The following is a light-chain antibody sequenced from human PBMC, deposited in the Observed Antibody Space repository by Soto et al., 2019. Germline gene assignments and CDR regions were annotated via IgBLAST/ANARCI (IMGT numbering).Light chain of an antibody. CDR3: QQSNSSPPT. CDR2: KAS. CDR1: QNIGDW. V-gene: IGKV1-5*03. J-gene: IGKJ4*01. Sequence: DIQMTQSPSTLSASVGDRVTIACRASQNIGDWLAWYQQKPGKAPNLLIYKASTLESGVPSRFSGSGSGTEFTLTISSLQPADFATYYCQQSNSSPPTFGGGTKV.